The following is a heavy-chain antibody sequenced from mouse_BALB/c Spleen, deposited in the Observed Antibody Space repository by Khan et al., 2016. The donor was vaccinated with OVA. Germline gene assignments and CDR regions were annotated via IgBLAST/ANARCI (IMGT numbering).Heavy chain of an antibody. CDR1: GFTFSTYG. D-gene: IGHD1-1*01. Sequence: EVKLMESGGDLVEPGGSLKLSCAASGFTFSTYGMSWVRQTPDKRLEWVATISTGGHYTYYPDSVRGRFTISRDTAKNNLYLQMTSLKSEDTAMFYCARLAYYYDSEGFAYWGQGTLVTVSA. J-gene: IGHJ3*01. V-gene: IGHV5-6*01. CDR3: ARLAYYYDSEGFAY. CDR2: ISTGGHYT.